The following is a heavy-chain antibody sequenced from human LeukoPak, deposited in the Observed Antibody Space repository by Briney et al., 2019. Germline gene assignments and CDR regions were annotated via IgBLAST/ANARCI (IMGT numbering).Heavy chain of an antibody. CDR1: GFTFSSYA. J-gene: IGHJ4*02. CDR3: ARDFEAYFDY. V-gene: IGHV3-30*14. Sequence: EAGGSLRLSCAASGFTFSSYAMHWVRQAPGKGLEWVAVISYDGSNKYYADSVKGRFTISRDNSKNTLYLQMNSLRAEDTAVYYCARDFEAYFDYWGQGTLVTVSS. CDR2: ISYDGSNK.